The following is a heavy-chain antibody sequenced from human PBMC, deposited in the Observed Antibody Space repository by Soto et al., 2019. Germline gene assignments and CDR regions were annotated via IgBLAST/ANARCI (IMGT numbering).Heavy chain of an antibody. CDR2: INAGNGNT. CDR3: AREGCSGGSCYSTYYFDY. CDR1: GYTFTGYA. V-gene: IGHV1-3*01. Sequence: QVQLVQSGAEVKKPGASVKVSCKASGYTFTGYAMHWVRQAPGQRLEWMGWINAGNGNTKYSQKFQGRVTITRDTSASTAYMELSSLRSEDTAVYYCAREGCSGGSCYSTYYFDYWGQGTLVTVSS. D-gene: IGHD2-15*01. J-gene: IGHJ4*02.